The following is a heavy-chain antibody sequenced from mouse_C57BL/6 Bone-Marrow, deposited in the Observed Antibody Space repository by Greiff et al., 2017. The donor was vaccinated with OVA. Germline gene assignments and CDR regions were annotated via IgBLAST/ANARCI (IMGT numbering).Heavy chain of an antibody. J-gene: IGHJ3*01. Sequence: QVQLKQSGAELVKPGASVKMSCKASGYTFTSYWITWVKQRPGQGLEWIGDIYPGSGSTNYNEKFKSKATLTVDTSSSTAYMQLSSLTSEDSAVYYCARYYYSIFAYWGQGTLVTVSA. CDR3: ARYYYSIFAY. CDR1: GYTFTSYW. V-gene: IGHV1-55*01. D-gene: IGHD2-5*01. CDR2: IYPGSGST.